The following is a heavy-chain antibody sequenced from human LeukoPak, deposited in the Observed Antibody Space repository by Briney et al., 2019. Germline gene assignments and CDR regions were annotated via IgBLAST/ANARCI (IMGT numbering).Heavy chain of an antibody. CDR2: INPSGGST. CDR1: GYTFISYY. CDR3: ARGHGSGSYQMTTAPDFDY. Sequence: ASVKGSCKASGYTFISYYMHWVRQAPGQGREWMGIINPSGGSTSYAQKFQGRVTMTRHTSTSTVYMELSSLRSEDTAVYYCARGHGSGSYQMTTAPDFDYWGQGTLVTVSS. V-gene: IGHV1-46*01. J-gene: IGHJ4*02. D-gene: IGHD4-17*01.